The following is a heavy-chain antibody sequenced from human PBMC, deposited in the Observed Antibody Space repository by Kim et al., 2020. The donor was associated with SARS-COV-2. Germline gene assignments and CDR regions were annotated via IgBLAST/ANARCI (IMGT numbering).Heavy chain of an antibody. CDR2: INFRGDS. Sequence: SETLSLTCTVSRGSVSSRTYFWGWIRQPPGKGLEWIGSINFRGDSYYKSSLRSRVTITIDVSKNQFSLRLRSVSATDTAVYYCAAGFDHWGPGAMGTVSS. J-gene: IGHJ4*02. CDR1: RGSVSSRTYF. V-gene: IGHV4-39*01. CDR3: AAGFDH.